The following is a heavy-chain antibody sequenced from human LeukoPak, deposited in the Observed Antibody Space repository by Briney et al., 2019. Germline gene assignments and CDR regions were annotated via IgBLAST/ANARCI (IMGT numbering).Heavy chain of an antibody. CDR3: ARGRYYYDSSGYPYNWFDP. J-gene: IGHJ5*02. Sequence: SSETLSLTCIVSRGSISSYYWSWIRQPPGKGLEWIGYIYNGGSTNYNPSLKSRVTISGDTSKNKFFLNLSSVTAADTAMYYCARGRYYYDSSGYPYNWFDPWGQGTVVTVSS. V-gene: IGHV4-59*01. D-gene: IGHD3-22*01. CDR2: IYNGGST. CDR1: RGSISSYY.